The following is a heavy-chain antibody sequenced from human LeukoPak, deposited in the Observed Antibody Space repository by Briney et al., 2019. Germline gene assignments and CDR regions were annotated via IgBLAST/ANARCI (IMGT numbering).Heavy chain of an antibody. Sequence: PSETLSLTCTVSGGSISSYYWSWIRQPPGKGLEWIGYIYYSGSTNYNPSLMSRVTISVDTSKNQFSLKLSSVTAADTAVYYCARQDSSSWYGMDVWGQGTTVTVSS. D-gene: IGHD6-13*01. J-gene: IGHJ6*02. CDR1: GGSISSYY. CDR2: IYYSGST. V-gene: IGHV4-59*08. CDR3: ARQDSSSWYGMDV.